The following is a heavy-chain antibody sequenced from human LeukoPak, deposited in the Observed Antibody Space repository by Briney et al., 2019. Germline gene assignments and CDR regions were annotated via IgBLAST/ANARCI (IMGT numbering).Heavy chain of an antibody. J-gene: IGHJ4*03. Sequence: PSETLSLTCAVYGGSFSAYYWSWIRQSPGKGLQWIAEVNHRGDTNYNPSVKGRVTISVDTSKNQFSLKVTSLTAADTAVYYCARGPRRSETGYFDYWGQGTLVTVSS. D-gene: IGHD1-1*01. CDR2: VNHRGDT. V-gene: IGHV4-34*01. CDR1: GGSFSAYY. CDR3: ARGPRRSETGYFDY.